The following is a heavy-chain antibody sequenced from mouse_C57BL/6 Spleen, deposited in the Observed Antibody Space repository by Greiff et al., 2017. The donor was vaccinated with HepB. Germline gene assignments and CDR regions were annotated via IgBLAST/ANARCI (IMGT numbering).Heavy chain of an antibody. CDR2: INYDGSST. D-gene: IGHD1-1*01. CDR3: ARDQWDYGSGAMDY. J-gene: IGHJ4*01. V-gene: IGHV5-16*01. CDR1: GFTFSDYY. Sequence: DVQLVESEGGLVQPGSSMKLSCTASGFTFSDYYMAWVRQVPEKGLEWVANINYDGSSTYYLDSLKSRFIISRDNAKNILYLQMSSLKSEDTATYYCARDQWDYGSGAMDYWGQGTSVTVSS.